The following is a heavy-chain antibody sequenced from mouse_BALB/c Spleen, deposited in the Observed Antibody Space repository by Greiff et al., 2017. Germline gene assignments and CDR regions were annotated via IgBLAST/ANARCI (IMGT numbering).Heavy chain of an antibody. CDR2: ISYSGST. Sequence: DVQLQESGPGLVKPSQSLSLTCTVTGYSITSDYAWNWIRQFPGNKLEWMGYISYSGSTSYNPSLKSRISITRDTSKNQFFLQLNSVTTEDTATYYCARADGYYFFYAMDYWGQGTSVTVSS. J-gene: IGHJ4*01. V-gene: IGHV3-2*02. D-gene: IGHD2-3*01. CDR3: ARADGYYFFYAMDY. CDR1: GYSITSDYA.